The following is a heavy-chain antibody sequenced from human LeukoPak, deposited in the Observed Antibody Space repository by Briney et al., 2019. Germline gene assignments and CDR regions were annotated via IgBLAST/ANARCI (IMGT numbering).Heavy chain of an antibody. D-gene: IGHD6-19*01. CDR1: GFNFASNW. V-gene: IGHV3-74*01. J-gene: IGHJ4*02. CDR3: AKHGSSGWYQPFDY. Sequence: GGSLRLSCAASGFNFASNWMHWVRHTPGKGLMWVSRINSGGSATSYADSVEGRFTISRDNAKNSLSLQISSLRAEDTAVYYCAKHGSSGWYQPFDYWGQGILVIVSS. CDR2: INSGGSAT.